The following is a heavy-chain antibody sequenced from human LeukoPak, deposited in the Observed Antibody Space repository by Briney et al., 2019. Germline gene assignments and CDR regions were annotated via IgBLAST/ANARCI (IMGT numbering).Heavy chain of an antibody. CDR2: INPNSGGT. V-gene: IGHV1-2*02. Sequence: GASVKVSCKASGYTFIDYYMHWVRQAPGQGLEWMGWINPNSGGTNYAEKFQGRVTMTRDTSITTAYMELSSLRSDDTAMYYCATLMRSGWYIGDWGQGTLVTVSS. CDR3: ATLMRSGWYIGD. J-gene: IGHJ4*02. D-gene: IGHD6-19*01. CDR1: GYTFIDYY.